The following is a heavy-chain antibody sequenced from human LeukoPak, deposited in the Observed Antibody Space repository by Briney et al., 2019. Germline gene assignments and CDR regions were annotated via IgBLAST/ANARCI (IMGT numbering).Heavy chain of an antibody. D-gene: IGHD3-22*01. Sequence: ASVKVSCKASGYTFTSYAMNWVRQAPGQGLEWMGWINTNTGNPTYAQGFTGRFVFSLDTSVSTAYLQISSLKAEDTAVYYYARDRRYYDSSGERAFDIWGQGTMVTVSS. CDR3: ARDRRYYDSSGERAFDI. CDR2: INTNTGNP. CDR1: GYTFTSYA. V-gene: IGHV7-4-1*02. J-gene: IGHJ3*02.